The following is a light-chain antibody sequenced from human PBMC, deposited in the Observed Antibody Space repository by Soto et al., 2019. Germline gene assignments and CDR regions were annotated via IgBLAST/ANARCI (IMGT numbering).Light chain of an antibody. J-gene: IGKJ4*01. V-gene: IGKV3-11*01. CDR1: QSVSSN. Sequence: EIVLIQSPATLSLSPGERATLSCRASQSVSSNLAWYQQNPGQAPRLLIFDASKRATGIPVRFSGSGSGTDFTLTISSLEPEEFTVYYGQQHSDWPLTFGGGTRVEIK. CDR2: DAS. CDR3: QQHSDWPLT.